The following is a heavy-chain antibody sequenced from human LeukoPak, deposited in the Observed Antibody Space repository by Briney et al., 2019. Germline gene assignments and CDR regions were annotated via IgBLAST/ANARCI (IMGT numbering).Heavy chain of an antibody. Sequence: SETLSLTCTVSGGSISSYYWSWVRQPAGKGLEWIGRIYTSGSTNYNPSLKSRVTMSVDTSKNQFSLKLSSVTAADTAVYYCARESRGYRYGTGYYYYYMDVWGKGTTVIVSS. CDR3: ARESRGYRYGTGYYYYYMDV. D-gene: IGHD5-18*01. J-gene: IGHJ6*03. V-gene: IGHV4-4*07. CDR2: IYTSGST. CDR1: GGSISSYY.